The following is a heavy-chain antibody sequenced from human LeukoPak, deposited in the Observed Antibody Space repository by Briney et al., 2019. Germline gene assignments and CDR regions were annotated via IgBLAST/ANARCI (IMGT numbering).Heavy chain of an antibody. V-gene: IGHV1-2*06. CDR2: IDSNSGGT. CDR3: ARTWGTDICRSSACFTPDFDY. CDR1: GYTSTHYF. Sequence: GASVKVSCRTSGYTSTHYFIHWVRQAPEHGLEWMGRIDSNSGGTQYAQKFVGKVTMTRDTSINTAYMELSSLESGDTAVYYCARTWGTDICRSSACFTPDFDYWGQGTLVTVSS. D-gene: IGHD2-2*02. J-gene: IGHJ4*02.